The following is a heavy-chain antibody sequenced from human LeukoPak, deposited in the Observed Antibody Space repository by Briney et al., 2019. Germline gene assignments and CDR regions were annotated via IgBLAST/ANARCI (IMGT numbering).Heavy chain of an antibody. CDR1: GGSIRSYY. Sequence: SETLSLTCTVSGGSIRSYYWSWIRQPPGKGLAWIGYIYYSGSTNYNPPLKSRVSISVDTSKNQFSLKLSSVTAADTAVYYCARTGSTVTMLYPFDHWGQGTLVTVSS. CDR3: ARTGSTVTMLYPFDH. CDR2: IYYSGST. J-gene: IGHJ4*02. V-gene: IGHV4-59*01. D-gene: IGHD4-17*01.